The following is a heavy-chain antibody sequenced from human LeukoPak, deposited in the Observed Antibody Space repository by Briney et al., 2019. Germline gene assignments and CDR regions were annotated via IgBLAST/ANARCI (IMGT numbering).Heavy chain of an antibody. D-gene: IGHD2-21*02. J-gene: IGHJ6*02. CDR2: IYYSGST. CDR1: GGSFSSYY. CDR3: ARSPLVYCGGDCYSKYGMDV. V-gene: IGHV4-59*08. Sequence: SETLSLTCAVYGGSFSSYYWSWIRQPPGKGLEWIGYIYYSGSTNYNPSLKSRVTISVDTSKNQFSLKLSSVTAADTAVYYCARSPLVYCGGDCYSKYGMDVWGQGTTVTVSS.